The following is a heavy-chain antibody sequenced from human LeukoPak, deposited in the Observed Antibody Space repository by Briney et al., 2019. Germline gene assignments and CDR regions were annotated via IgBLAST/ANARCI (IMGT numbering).Heavy chain of an antibody. CDR3: ARVDRAMANDAFDI. Sequence: NPSETLSLTCTVSGGSIIGYHWTWIRQPAEKGLEWIGRIHSSGSTNYNPSLKSRVTMSVDTSKNQFSLKLTSVTAADTAVYYCARVDRAMANDAFDIWGQGTTVTVSS. D-gene: IGHD5-18*01. CDR2: IHSSGST. J-gene: IGHJ3*02. CDR1: GGSIIGYH. V-gene: IGHV4-4*07.